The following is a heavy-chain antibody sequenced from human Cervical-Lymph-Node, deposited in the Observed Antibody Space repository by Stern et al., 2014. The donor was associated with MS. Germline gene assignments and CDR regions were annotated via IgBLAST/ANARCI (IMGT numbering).Heavy chain of an antibody. CDR1: GASVGGGDWY. CDR2: IYYSGTT. CDR3: AGAIGKYELLESFDM. Sequence: QVQLQESGPGLVKPSQTLSLACAVSGASVGGGDWYWSWIRQPPGKGLEWLGPIYYSGTTYYKPSHKSRLIISLDTSKNQFSLNLTSVTAADTAVYYCAGAIGKYELLESFDMWGQGTMVTVSS. V-gene: IGHV4-30-4*01. J-gene: IGHJ3*02. D-gene: IGHD1-1*01.